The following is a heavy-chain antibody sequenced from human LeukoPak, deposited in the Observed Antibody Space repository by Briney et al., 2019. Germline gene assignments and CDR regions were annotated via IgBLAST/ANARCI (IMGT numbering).Heavy chain of an antibody. CDR3: AKMGSSSWYFDY. CDR1: GFTFSSYS. J-gene: IGHJ4*02. V-gene: IGHV3-30*02. Sequence: GGSLRLSCAASGFTFSSYSMHWVRQAPGKGLEWVAFIRYDGSNKYYADSVKGRFTISRDNSKNTLYLQMNSLRAEDTAVYYCAKMGSSSWYFDYWGQGTLVTVSS. CDR2: IRYDGSNK. D-gene: IGHD6-13*01.